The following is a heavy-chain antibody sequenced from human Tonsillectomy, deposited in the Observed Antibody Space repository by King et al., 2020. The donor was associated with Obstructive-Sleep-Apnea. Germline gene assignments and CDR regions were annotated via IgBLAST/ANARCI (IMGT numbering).Heavy chain of an antibody. V-gene: IGHV4-59*08. Sequence: VQLQESGPGLVKPSETLSLTCSVSGGSISSYYWNWIRQPPGKGLEWIGYIYYSGSTNYNPSLKSRVTISVDTSKNQFSLKVNSVTAADTAVYYCARGPHYYDSQYYFDYWGQGTLVTVSS. CDR1: GGSISSYY. D-gene: IGHD3-22*01. CDR2: IYYSGST. J-gene: IGHJ4*02. CDR3: ARGPHYYDSQYYFDY.